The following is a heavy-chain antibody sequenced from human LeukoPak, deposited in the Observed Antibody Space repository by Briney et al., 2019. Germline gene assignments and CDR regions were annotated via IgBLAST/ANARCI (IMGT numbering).Heavy chain of an antibody. CDR1: SDSISRYY. Sequence: SGTLSLTCSVSSDSISRYYWSWSRQSPGKTLEWIGYMYHGGSAHYSPSLRSRVTISIDRSRNQISLKVASVTTADTAVYFCARVRGQLWPPDYWGQGTQVIVSS. CDR3: ARVRGQLWPPDY. V-gene: IGHV4-59*01. J-gene: IGHJ4*02. CDR2: MYHGGSA. D-gene: IGHD1-1*01.